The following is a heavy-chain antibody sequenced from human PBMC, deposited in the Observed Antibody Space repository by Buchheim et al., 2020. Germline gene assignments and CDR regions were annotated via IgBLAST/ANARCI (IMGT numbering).Heavy chain of an antibody. V-gene: IGHV3-23*01. D-gene: IGHD6-13*01. J-gene: IGHJ2*01. CDR2: ISGSGANT. CDR3: AKAPYSSSWNWYFDL. CDR1: GFSFSTYG. Sequence: EVQLLESGGGLVRPGGSLRLSCSASGFSFSTYGMGWVRQAPGKGLEWVSAISGSGANTYYADSVKGRFTISRDTAKNTLFLQMNSLRGEDTAVYYCAKAPYSSSWNWYFDLWGRGTL.